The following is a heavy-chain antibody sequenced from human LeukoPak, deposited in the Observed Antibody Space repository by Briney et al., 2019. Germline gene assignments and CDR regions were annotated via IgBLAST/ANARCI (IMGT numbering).Heavy chain of an antibody. V-gene: IGHV1-3*01. CDR1: GYTFTSYA. D-gene: IGHD4-17*01. J-gene: IGHJ4*02. CDR2: INAGNGNT. Sequence: ASVKVSCKASGYTFTSYAMHWVRQAPGQRLEWMGWINAGNGNTKYSQKFQGRVTITRDTSASTAYMELSSLRSEDTAVYYCARPKVPAYGDHYVGLWSFDYWGQGTLVTVSS. CDR3: ARPKVPAYGDHYVGLWSFDY.